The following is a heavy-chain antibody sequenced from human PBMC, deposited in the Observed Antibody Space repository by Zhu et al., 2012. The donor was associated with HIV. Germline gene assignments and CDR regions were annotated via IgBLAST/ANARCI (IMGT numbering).Heavy chain of an antibody. CDR3: ARSLYSSSFNXFDP. D-gene: IGHD6-13*01. CDR1: GGSISSYY. V-gene: IGHV4-4*09. CDR2: IYTSGST. Sequence: QVQLQESGPGLVKPSETLSLTCTVSGGSISSYYWSWIRQPPGKGLEWIGYIYTSGSTNYNPSLKSRVTISVDTSKNQFSLKLSSVTAADTAVYYCARSLYSSSFNXFDPWGQGTLVTVSS. J-gene: IGHJ5*02.